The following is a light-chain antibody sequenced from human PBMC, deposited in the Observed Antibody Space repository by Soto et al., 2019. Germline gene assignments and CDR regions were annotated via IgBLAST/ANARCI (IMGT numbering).Light chain of an antibody. J-gene: IGKJ1*01. Sequence: DIQMTQSPSTLSGSAGDRVTITCRASQTIRIWLAWYQQKPGKAPKLLIYKASTLKSGVPSRFSGSGSGTEFTLTISSLQPDDFATYYCQHYNSYSEAFGQGTKVELK. V-gene: IGKV1-5*03. CDR2: KAS. CDR3: QHYNSYSEA. CDR1: QTIRIW.